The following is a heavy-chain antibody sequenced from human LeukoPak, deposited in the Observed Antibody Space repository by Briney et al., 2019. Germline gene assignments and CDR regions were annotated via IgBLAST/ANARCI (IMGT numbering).Heavy chain of an antibody. J-gene: IGHJ6*02. CDR2: ISYDGSNK. Sequence: PGRSLRLSCAASGFTFSSYGMHWVRQAPGKGLEWVAVISYDGSNKYYADSVKGRFTISRDSSKNTLYLQMNSLRAEDTAVYYCAKATRYSSGWYHYYYYGMDVWGQGTTVTVSS. CDR1: GFTFSSYG. CDR3: AKATRYSSGWYHYYYYGMDV. D-gene: IGHD6-19*01. V-gene: IGHV3-30*18.